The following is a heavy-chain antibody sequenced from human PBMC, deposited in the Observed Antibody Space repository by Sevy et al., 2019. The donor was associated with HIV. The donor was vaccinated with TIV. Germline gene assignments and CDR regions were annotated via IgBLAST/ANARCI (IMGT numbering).Heavy chain of an antibody. D-gene: IGHD3-10*01. CDR1: GYNFASYG. Sequence: ASVKVSCKTSGYNFASYGITWVRQAPGQGLEWMGWIGVYNGNANSAQNLQARFTTTTDTATSTAYMELTSLRSDDTAVYYCARVPTYYYGSATYFDYWGQGTLVTVSS. V-gene: IGHV1-18*01. CDR3: ARVPTYYYGSATYFDY. J-gene: IGHJ4*02. CDR2: IGVYNGNA.